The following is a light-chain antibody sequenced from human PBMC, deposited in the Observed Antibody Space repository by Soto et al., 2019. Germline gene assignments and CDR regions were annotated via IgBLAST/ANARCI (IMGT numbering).Light chain of an antibody. CDR3: YSFAGGATFV. Sequence: QSVLTQPASVSGSPGQSITISCTGTSNDIGGYNLVSWYQQHPGKAPKLIIYGANKRPSGVSDRFSGSRSGTTASLTISALPAEDEADYSCYSFAGGATFVFGGGTKLTVL. CDR2: GAN. J-gene: IGLJ2*01. V-gene: IGLV2-23*02. CDR1: SNDIGGYNL.